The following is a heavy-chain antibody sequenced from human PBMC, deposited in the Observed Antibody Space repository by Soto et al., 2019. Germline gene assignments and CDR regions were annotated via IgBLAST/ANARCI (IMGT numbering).Heavy chain of an antibody. CDR3: VREPRLLIWFGELQD. V-gene: IGHV4-59*12. CDR1: GGSISSYY. CDR2: IYYSGST. D-gene: IGHD3-10*01. J-gene: IGHJ1*01. Sequence: SETLSLTCTVSGGSISSYYWSWIRQPPGKGLEWIGYIYYSGSTNYNPSLKSRVTISVDKSKNQFSLKLSSVSAADTAVYFCVREPRLLIWFGELQDWGRGTLVPVSS.